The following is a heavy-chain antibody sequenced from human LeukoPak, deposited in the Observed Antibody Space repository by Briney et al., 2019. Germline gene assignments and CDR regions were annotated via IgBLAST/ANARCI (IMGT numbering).Heavy chain of an antibody. V-gene: IGHV4-61*08. Sequence: SETLSLTCSVSGASIRSADYYWSWIRQHPGKGLEWIGYIYDSGSTHYNPSLKSRVTISVDTSKNQFSLKLSSVTAADTAVYYCARDNAGGADAFDIWGQGQWSPSLQ. CDR2: IYDSGST. CDR1: GASIRSADYY. D-gene: IGHD3-16*01. J-gene: IGHJ3*02. CDR3: ARDNAGGADAFDI.